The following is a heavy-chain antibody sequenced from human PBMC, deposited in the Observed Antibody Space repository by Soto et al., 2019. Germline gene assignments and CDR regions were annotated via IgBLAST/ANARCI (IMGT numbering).Heavy chain of an antibody. CDR3: TSSYSTSSSPDY. J-gene: IGHJ4*02. D-gene: IGHD6-6*01. Sequence: SETLSLTCSVSGGSMRNYYWNWIRQPPGRGLEWIGYVYHSGSTNYNPSLKSRVSMSVDVSRNHFSLTLHSVTAADTAVYFSTSSYSTSSSPDYWGQGTLVTVSS. V-gene: IGHV4-59*01. CDR2: VYHSGST. CDR1: GGSMRNYY.